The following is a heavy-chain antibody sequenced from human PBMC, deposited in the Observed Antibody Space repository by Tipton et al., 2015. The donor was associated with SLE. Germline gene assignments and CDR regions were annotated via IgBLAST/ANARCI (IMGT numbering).Heavy chain of an antibody. CDR2: IHSSGTT. V-gene: IGHV4-59*01. CDR3: ARGYYYDSSGVGAFDI. Sequence: TLSLTCTVSGYSISPYYWSWIRQTPGKGLEWIGYIHSSGTTNYSPSLNSRVTMSVDTSKNQFSLRLTSVTAADTAVYSCARGYYYDSSGVGAFDIWGQGTMVTVSS. J-gene: IGHJ3*02. D-gene: IGHD3-22*01. CDR1: GYSISPYY.